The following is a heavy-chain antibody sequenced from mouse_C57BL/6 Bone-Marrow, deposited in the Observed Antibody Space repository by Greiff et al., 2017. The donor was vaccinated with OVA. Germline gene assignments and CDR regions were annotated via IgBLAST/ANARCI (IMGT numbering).Heavy chain of an antibody. CDR1: GYTFTDYN. CDR3: ARGGYGSSLDY. CDR2: INPNNGST. Sequence: EVQLQQSGPELVKPGASVKIPCKASGYTFTDYNMDWVKQSHGKSLEWIGDINPNNGSTIYNQKFKGKATLTVDKSSSTAYMELRSLTSEDTAVYYCARGGYGSSLDYWGQGTTLTVSS. D-gene: IGHD1-1*01. J-gene: IGHJ2*01. V-gene: IGHV1-18*01.